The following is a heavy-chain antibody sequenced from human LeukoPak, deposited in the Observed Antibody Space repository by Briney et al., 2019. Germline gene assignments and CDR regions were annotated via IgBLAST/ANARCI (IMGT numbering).Heavy chain of an antibody. CDR2: ISAYNGNT. Sequence: RASVKVSCKASGYTFTSYGISWVRQAPGQGLEWMGWISAYNGNTNYAQKFQGRVTITADESTSTAYMELSSLRSEDTAVYYCARFYCSSTSCYSVYFDYWGRGTLVTVSS. D-gene: IGHD2-2*01. J-gene: IGHJ4*02. CDR1: GYTFTSYG. CDR3: ARFYCSSTSCYSVYFDY. V-gene: IGHV1-18*01.